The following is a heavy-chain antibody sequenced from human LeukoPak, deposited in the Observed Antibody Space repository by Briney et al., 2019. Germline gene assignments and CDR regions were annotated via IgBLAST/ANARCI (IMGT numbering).Heavy chain of an antibody. Sequence: GGSLRLSCAASGFTFSDYYMSWIRQAPGKGLEWVSYISSSGSIIYYADSVKGRFTISRDNAKNSLYLQMNSLRAEDTAVYYCARETLAYCGGDCYSGWFDPWGQGTLVTVSS. CDR2: ISSSGSII. V-gene: IGHV3-11*01. CDR1: GFTFSDYY. CDR3: ARETLAYCGGDCYSGWFDP. J-gene: IGHJ5*02. D-gene: IGHD2-21*02.